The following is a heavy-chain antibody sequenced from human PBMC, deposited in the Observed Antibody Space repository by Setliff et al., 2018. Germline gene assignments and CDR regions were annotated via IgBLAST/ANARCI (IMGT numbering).Heavy chain of an antibody. J-gene: IGHJ4*01. Sequence: SETLSLTCTVSGGSIRGFYWNWIRQPPGKELEWIGYFYSGGSTGGSTNYNPSLDNRVTISVDTSKNQFSLEMTSITAADAAVYHCARAPNDLGVDWLFNNYFDYWGHGTLVTVSS. CDR3: ARAPNDLGVDWLFNNYFDY. D-gene: IGHD3-9*01. CDR1: GGSIRGFY. V-gene: IGHV4-59*08. CDR2: FYSGGSTGGST.